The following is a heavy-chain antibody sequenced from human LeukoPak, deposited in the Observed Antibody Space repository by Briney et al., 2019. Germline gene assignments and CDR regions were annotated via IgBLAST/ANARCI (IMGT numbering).Heavy chain of an antibody. Sequence: GGSLRLSCAASGFTFSDFWMSWVRQAPGKGLEWVANIKKDGSEKYYVDSVEGRFTISRDNAKNSLYLQMNSPKAEDTAVYYCARVRGVYSYGHPYYFDDWGQGTLVTVSS. J-gene: IGHJ4*02. CDR2: IKKDGSEK. D-gene: IGHD5-18*01. V-gene: IGHV3-7*01. CDR1: GFTFSDFW. CDR3: ARVRGVYSYGHPYYFDD.